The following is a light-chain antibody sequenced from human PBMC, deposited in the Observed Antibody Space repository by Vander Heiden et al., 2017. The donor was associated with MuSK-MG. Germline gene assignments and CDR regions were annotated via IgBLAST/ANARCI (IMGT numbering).Light chain of an antibody. Sequence: DIQLTQSPSFLSASVGDRVTITCRASQGISSYLAWYQQKAGKAPKLLIYAASTLQSGVASRFSGSGSGTEFTLTISSLQPEDFATYYCQQIKSDRWTFGQGTKVEVK. CDR1: QGISSY. J-gene: IGKJ1*01. V-gene: IGKV1-9*01. CDR3: QQIKSDRWT. CDR2: AAS.